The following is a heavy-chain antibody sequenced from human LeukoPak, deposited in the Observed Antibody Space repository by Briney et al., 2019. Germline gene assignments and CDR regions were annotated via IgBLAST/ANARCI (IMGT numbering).Heavy chain of an antibody. D-gene: IGHD1-26*01. Sequence: SETLSLTCAAYGGSFSGYYWSWIRQPPGKGLEWIGEINHSGSTNYNPSLKSRVTISVDTSKNQFSLKLSSVTAADTAVYYCARAVGATYDYWGQGTLVTVSS. V-gene: IGHV4-34*01. CDR1: GGSFSGYY. CDR3: ARAVGATYDY. CDR2: INHSGST. J-gene: IGHJ4*02.